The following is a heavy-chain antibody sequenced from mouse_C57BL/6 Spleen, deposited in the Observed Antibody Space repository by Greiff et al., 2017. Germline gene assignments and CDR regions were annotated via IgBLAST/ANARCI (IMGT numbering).Heavy chain of an antibody. V-gene: IGHV14-2*01. CDR2: IDPEDGET. CDR3: ARSATVASYYLDY. J-gene: IGHJ2*01. Sequence: VQLKESGAELVKPGASVKLSCTASGFNIKDYYMHWVKQRTEQGLEWIGRIDPEDGETKYAPKFQGKATITADTSSNTAYLQHSSHTSEDTAVYYCARSATVASYYLDYWGQGTTLTVSS. D-gene: IGHD1-1*01. CDR1: GFNIKDYY.